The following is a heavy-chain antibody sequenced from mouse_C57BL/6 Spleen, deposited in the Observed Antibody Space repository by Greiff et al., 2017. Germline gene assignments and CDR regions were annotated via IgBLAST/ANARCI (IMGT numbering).Heavy chain of an antibody. D-gene: IGHD2-4*01. Sequence: QVQLKQSGPGLVAPSQSLSITCTVSGFSLTSYGVSWVRQPPGTGLEWLGVIWGDGSTTYHSALISRLSISKDDYKSQIFVKLNSLRTDDTATDYYAKGDDYDVGFAYWGQGTLVTVSA. CDR2: IWGDGST. CDR3: AKGDDYDVGFAY. CDR1: GFSLTSYG. J-gene: IGHJ3*01. V-gene: IGHV2-3*01.